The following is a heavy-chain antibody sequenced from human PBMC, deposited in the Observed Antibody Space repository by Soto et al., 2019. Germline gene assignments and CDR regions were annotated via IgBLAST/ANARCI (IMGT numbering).Heavy chain of an antibody. CDR2: IYPGDSDT. CDR1: GCRFTSYW. V-gene: IGHV5-51*01. CDR3: ARLQGSRYYDFWCSPTDNWFDP. D-gene: IGHD3-3*01. J-gene: IGHJ5*02. Sequence: PGESLKLYCKGSGCRFTSYWLGWVRQMPGKGLEWMGLIYPGDSDTRYSPSFQCQVTISADKSISTAYLQWSSLKASDTAMYYCARLQGSRYYDFWCSPTDNWFDPWGQGTLVTVSS.